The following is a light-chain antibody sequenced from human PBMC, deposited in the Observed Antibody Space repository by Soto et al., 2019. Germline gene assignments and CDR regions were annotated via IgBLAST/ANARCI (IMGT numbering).Light chain of an antibody. CDR3: QSYDSSLNVV. J-gene: IGLJ2*01. CDR1: SSNIGAAHD. V-gene: IGLV1-40*03. Sequence: QAVVTQPPSVSGAPGQRVTISCIGSSSNIGAAHDVHWYQQLPGTAPKLLICGNYNRPSGVPDRFSGSRSGAAASLAITGLRAGDEADYYCQSYDSSLNVVFGGGTKVTVL. CDR2: GNY.